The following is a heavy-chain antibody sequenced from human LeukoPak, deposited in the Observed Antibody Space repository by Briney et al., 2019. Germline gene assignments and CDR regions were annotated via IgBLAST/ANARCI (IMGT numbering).Heavy chain of an antibody. V-gene: IGHV4-4*02. CDR2: IYHSGST. CDR3: ARVHYDILTGYSRHTSNFDY. D-gene: IGHD3-9*01. J-gene: IGHJ4*02. Sequence: PSETLSLTCAVSGGSISSSNWWSWVRQPPGKGLEWIGEIYHSGSTNYNPSLKSRVTISVDKSKNQFSLKLSSVTAADTAVYYCARVHYDILTGYSRHTSNFDYWGQGTLVTVSS. CDR1: GGSISSSNW.